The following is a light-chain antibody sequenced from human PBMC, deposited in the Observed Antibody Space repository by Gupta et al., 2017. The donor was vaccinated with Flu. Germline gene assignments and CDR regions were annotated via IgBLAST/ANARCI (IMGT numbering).Light chain of an antibody. CDR2: EVS. CDR1: SSDVGGYNY. CDR3: SSYTSSSTRV. Sequence: QSALTQPASVSAPPGQSITISCTGTSSDVGGYNYVSWYQQHPGKAPKLMIYEVSNRPSGVSNRFSGSKSGNTASLTISGLQAEDEADYYCSSYTSSSTRVFGGGTKLTVL. J-gene: IGLJ2*01. V-gene: IGLV2-14*01.